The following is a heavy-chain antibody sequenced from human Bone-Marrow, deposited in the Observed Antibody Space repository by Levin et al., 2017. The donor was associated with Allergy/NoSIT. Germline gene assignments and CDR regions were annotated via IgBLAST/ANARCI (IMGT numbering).Heavy chain of an antibody. D-gene: IGHD1-1*01. CDR3: ARALEGRPVTLRH. V-gene: IGHV1-3*04. Sequence: ASVKVSCRASGYTFDDHGIHWLRQAPGQRPEWMGWINTGNGNAKYSPAFQGRVTISRDSSAATGYLDLSGLRSEDTATYYCARALEGRPVTLRHWGQGTLITVSS. J-gene: IGHJ4*02. CDR2: INTGNGNA. CDR1: GYTFDDHG.